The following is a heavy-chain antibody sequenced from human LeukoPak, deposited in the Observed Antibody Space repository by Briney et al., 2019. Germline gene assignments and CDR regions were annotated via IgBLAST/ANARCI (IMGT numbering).Heavy chain of an antibody. CDR1: GVSISSYY. Sequence: SETLSLTCTVSGVSISSYYWSWIRKRPGKGLEWIGYIYYSGSPNYNPSLKSRVTISVDTSKNQFSLKLSSVTAADTAVYFCAGGSTMIRGAADYWGQGTLVTVSS. CDR3: AGGSTMIRGAADY. CDR2: IYYSGSP. V-gene: IGHV4-59*01. D-gene: IGHD3-10*01. J-gene: IGHJ4*02.